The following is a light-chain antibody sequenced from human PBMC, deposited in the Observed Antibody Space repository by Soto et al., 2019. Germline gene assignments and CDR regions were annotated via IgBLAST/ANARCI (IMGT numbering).Light chain of an antibody. CDR1: QSISTY. Sequence: DIQMTQSPSSLSASVGDRVTITCRASQSISTYLNWYQQKPGRAPKLLIHAASTLLGGVPSRFSGSGSGTDFTLIISSLQPDDFATYYCQQSYTMPRTFGHGTKVDIK. V-gene: IGKV1-39*01. CDR3: QQSYTMPRT. CDR2: AAS. J-gene: IGKJ1*01.